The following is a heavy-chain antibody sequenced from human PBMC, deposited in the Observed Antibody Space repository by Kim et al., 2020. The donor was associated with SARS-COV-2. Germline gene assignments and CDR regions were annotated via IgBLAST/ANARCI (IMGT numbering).Heavy chain of an antibody. J-gene: IGHJ4*02. V-gene: IGHV3-11*06. CDR3: ARYSSSWSSR. D-gene: IGHD6-13*01. CDR2: ITSSGSYT. CDR1: GFTFSDYY. Sequence: GGSLRLSCAASGFTFSDYYMSWIRQAPGKGLEWLSYITSSGSYTNYADSVKGRFTISRDNAKNSLYLQMNSLRAEDTAVYYCARYSSSWSSRWDQGTLVTVSS.